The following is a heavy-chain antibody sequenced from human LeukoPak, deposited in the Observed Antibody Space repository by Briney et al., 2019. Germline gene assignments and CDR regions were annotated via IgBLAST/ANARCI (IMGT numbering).Heavy chain of an antibody. CDR1: GGSISSYY. D-gene: IGHD5-18*01. CDR3: ARTPQDTAMANYDY. J-gene: IGHJ4*02. V-gene: IGHV4-59*01. Sequence: SETLSLTCTVSGGSISSYYWSWIRQPPGKELEWIGYIYYSGSTNYNPSLESRVTISVDTSKNQFSLKLNSVTAADTAVYYCARTPQDTAMANYDYWGQGTLVTVSS. CDR2: IYYSGST.